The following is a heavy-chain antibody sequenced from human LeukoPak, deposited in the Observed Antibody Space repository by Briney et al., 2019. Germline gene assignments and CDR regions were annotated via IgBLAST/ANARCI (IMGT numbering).Heavy chain of an antibody. CDR1: GGSFSGYY. CDR3: ARGPYYGSGSYYYGDFDY. J-gene: IGHJ4*02. D-gene: IGHD3-10*01. V-gene: IGHV4-34*01. CDR2: INHSGST. Sequence: SETLSLTCAVYGGSFSGYYWSWIRQPPGKGLEWIGEINHSGSTDYNPSLKSRVTISVDTSKNQFSLKLSSVTAADTAVYYCARGPYYGSGSYYYGDFDYWGQGTVVSVSS.